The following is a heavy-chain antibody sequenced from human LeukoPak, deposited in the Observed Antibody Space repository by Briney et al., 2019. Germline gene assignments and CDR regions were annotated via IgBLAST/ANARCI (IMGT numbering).Heavy chain of an antibody. J-gene: IGHJ4*02. V-gene: IGHV4-39*07. CDR3: ASGQGPYSSGSDY. Sequence: SETLSLTCTVSGGSISSSSYYWGWIRQPPGKGLEWIGSIYYSGSTYYNPSLKSRVTISVDTSKNQFSLKLSSVTAADTAVYYCASGQGPYSSGSDYWGQGTLVTVSS. D-gene: IGHD3-22*01. CDR1: GGSISSSSYY. CDR2: IYYSGST.